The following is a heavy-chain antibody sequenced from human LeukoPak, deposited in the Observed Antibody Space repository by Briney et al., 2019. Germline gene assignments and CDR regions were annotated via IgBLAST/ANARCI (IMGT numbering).Heavy chain of an antibody. Sequence: GSLRLSCAASGFTFSSYAMSWVRQAPGKGLEWIGSIYYSGSTYYNPSLKSRVTISVDTSKSQFSLKLSSVTAADTAVYYCARDPRWFGDLHVFDIWGQGTTVTVSS. D-gene: IGHD3-10*01. V-gene: IGHV4-39*07. CDR1: GFTFSSYA. J-gene: IGHJ3*02. CDR3: ARDPRWFGDLHVFDI. CDR2: IYYSGST.